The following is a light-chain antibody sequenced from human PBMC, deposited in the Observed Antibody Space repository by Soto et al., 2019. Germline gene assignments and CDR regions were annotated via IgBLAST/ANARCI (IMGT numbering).Light chain of an antibody. CDR2: EDT. CDR3: SSHAGINNVV. CDR1: SPDL. Sequence: QSALTQPASVSGSPGQSITISCTGSPDLVSWYQQHPGSAPKLLIDEDTKRPSAVSERFSGSRSGNTASLTISGLQADDAADYYCSSHAGINNVVFGGGTQLTV. V-gene: IGLV2-14*02. J-gene: IGLJ3*02.